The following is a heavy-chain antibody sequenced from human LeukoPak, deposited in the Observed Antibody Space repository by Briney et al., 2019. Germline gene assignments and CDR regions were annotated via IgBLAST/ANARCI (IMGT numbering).Heavy chain of an antibody. CDR1: GYTFTSYY. D-gene: IGHD7-27*01. CDR2: IYPGGGST. V-gene: IGHV1-46*01. Sequence: ASVKVSCKASGYTFTSYYMHWVRQAPGQGLEWMAIIYPGGGSTTSAQKFQGRVTMTGDTSTSTVYMELSSLRSEDTAVYYCARDSAQTGGLDYWGQGTLVTVSS. CDR3: ARDSAQTGGLDY. J-gene: IGHJ4*02.